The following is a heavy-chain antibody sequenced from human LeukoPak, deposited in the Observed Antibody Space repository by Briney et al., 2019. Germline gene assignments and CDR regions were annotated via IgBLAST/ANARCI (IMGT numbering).Heavy chain of an antibody. Sequence: KASETLSLTCAVYGGSFSGYYWSWIRQPPGKGLEWIGEINHSGSTNCNPSLKSRVTISVDTSKDQFSLKLSSVTAANTAVYYCASLHGGSSGRRFDYWGQGTLVTVSS. CDR3: ASLHGGSSGRRFDY. J-gene: IGHJ4*02. V-gene: IGHV4-34*01. CDR1: GGSFSGYY. D-gene: IGHD3-10*01. CDR2: INHSGST.